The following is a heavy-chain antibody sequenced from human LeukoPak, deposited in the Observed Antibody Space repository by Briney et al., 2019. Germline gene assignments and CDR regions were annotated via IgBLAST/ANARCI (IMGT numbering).Heavy chain of an antibody. J-gene: IGHJ6*02. CDR2: IYSGGST. CDR1: GFTVSSNY. D-gene: IGHD3-10*01. CDR3: ARGREILLWFGESVGGMDV. V-gene: IGHV3-66*01. Sequence: GGSLRLSCAASGFTVSSNYMSWVRQAPGKGLEWVSVIYSGGSTYYADSVKGRFTISRDNSKNTLYLQMNSLRAEDTAVYYCARGREILLWFGESVGGMDVWGQGTTVTVSS.